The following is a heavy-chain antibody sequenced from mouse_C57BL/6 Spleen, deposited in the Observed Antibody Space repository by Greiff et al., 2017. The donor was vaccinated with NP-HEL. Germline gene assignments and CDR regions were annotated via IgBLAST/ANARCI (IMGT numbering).Heavy chain of an antibody. D-gene: IGHD2-1*01. CDR2: ISNGGGST. CDR1: GFTFSDYY. Sequence: EVMLVESGGGLVQPGGSLKLSCAASGFTFSDYYMYWVRQTPEKRLEWVAYISNGGGSTYYPDTVKGRFTISRDNAKNTLYLQMSRLKSEDTAMYYCARRGNYYYFDYWGQGTTLTVSS. V-gene: IGHV5-12*01. J-gene: IGHJ2*01. CDR3: ARRGNYYYFDY.